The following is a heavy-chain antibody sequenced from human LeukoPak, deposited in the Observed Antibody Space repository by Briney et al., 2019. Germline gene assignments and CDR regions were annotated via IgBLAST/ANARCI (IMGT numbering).Heavy chain of an antibody. J-gene: IGHJ4*02. CDR1: GGSFSGYY. CDR3: ARGPKYYDFWSGYRLDY. D-gene: IGHD3-3*01. V-gene: IGHV4-34*01. Sequence: PSETLSLTCAVYGGSFSGYYWSWIRQPPGKGLEWIGEINHSGSTNYNPSLKSRVTISVDTSKNQFSLKPSSVTAADTAVYYCARGPKYYDFWSGYRLDYWGQGTLVTVSS. CDR2: INHSGST.